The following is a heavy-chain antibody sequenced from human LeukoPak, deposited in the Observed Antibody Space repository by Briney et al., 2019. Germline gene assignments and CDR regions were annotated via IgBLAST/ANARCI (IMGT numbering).Heavy chain of an antibody. J-gene: IGHJ6*03. CDR1: GGYISSGSYY. CDR3: ARAGLELPYYYYYMDV. V-gene: IGHV4-61*02. D-gene: IGHD1-7*01. CDR2: IYTSGST. Sequence: PSETLSLTCTVSGGYISSGSYYWSWIRQPAGKGLEWIGRIYTSGSTNYNPSLKSRVTISVDTSKNQFSLKLSSVTAADTAVYYCARAGLELPYYYYYMDVWGKGTTVTVSS.